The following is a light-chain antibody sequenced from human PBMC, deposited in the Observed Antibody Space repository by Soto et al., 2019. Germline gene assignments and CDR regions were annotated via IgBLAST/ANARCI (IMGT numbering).Light chain of an antibody. J-gene: IGKJ2*01. V-gene: IGKV1-5*03. CDR1: RSISYW. Sequence: DIQMSQSPSTLSASIGDRVTITCGASRSISYWLAWYQQRRGKAPKLLIYRAFRLESGVPRRFSGSASGTECTLTISGLQPDDFATYYCQQYNTFSFTFGQGTRLEIK. CDR2: RAF. CDR3: QQYNTFSFT.